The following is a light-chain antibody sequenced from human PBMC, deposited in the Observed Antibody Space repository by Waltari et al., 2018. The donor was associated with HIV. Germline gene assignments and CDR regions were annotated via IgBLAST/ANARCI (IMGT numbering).Light chain of an antibody. J-gene: IGLJ1*01. V-gene: IGLV2-14*01. Sequence: QSALTQPASVSGSPGQSITISCTGTSSAVGGYHYVSWYQQHPGKAPKLMIYEVSNRPSGVSNRFSGSKSGNTASLTISGLQAEDEADYYCSSYTSSSTRLFVFGTGTKVTVL. CDR1: SSAVGGYHY. CDR3: SSYTSSSTRLFV. CDR2: EVS.